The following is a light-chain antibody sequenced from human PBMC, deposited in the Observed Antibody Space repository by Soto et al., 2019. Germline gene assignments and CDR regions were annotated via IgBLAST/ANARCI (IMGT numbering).Light chain of an antibody. V-gene: IGKV3-15*01. Sequence: EIVMTQSPAILSVSPGERGTLSCRASQDIGTKLACYQQKPGQAPSLLRYDVSTRASAAPARFSGSGSGSEFTLTISSLQSEDFAIYFCQQYYHWRTFGQGTKVDIK. CDR3: QQYYHWRT. J-gene: IGKJ1*01. CDR1: QDIGTK. CDR2: DVS.